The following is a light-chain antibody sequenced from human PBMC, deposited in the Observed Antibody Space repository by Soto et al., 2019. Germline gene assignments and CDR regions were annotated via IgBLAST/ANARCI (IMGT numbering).Light chain of an antibody. J-gene: IGKJ5*01. V-gene: IGKV4-1*01. CDR2: WAS. CDR3: QHRGT. Sequence: DIVMTQSPDSLAVSLGERATINCKSSQSVLYSSNNKNYLAWYQQKPGQPPKLLIYWASTRESGVPDRFSGSGSGTDFTLTISSLQAEDVAVCYCQHRGTFGQGTRLEIK. CDR1: QSVLYSSNNKNY.